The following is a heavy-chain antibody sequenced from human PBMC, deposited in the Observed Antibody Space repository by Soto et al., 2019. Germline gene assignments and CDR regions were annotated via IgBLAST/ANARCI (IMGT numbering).Heavy chain of an antibody. D-gene: IGHD3-22*01. Sequence: GGSLRLSCAASGLTFNNYDMTWVRQAPGKGLDWVSTISGSGGSTYYADSVKGRFTISRDNSKNTVYLQMNSLRVEDTAVYYCANRNYYLSSGYTYPYFDFWGRGSLVTVSS. CDR2: ISGSGGST. J-gene: IGHJ4*02. CDR3: ANRNYYLSSGYTYPYFDF. V-gene: IGHV3-23*01. CDR1: GLTFNNYD.